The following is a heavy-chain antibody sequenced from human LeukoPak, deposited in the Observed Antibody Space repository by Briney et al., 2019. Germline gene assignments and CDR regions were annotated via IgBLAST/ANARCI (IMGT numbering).Heavy chain of an antibody. V-gene: IGHV3-23*01. CDR3: AKDDDYGDYEDWGY. D-gene: IGHD4-17*01. CDR1: GFTFDDYG. CDR2: ISGSGGST. Sequence: GGSLRLSCAASGFTFDDYGLSWVRQVPGKGLEWVSAISGSGGSTYYADSVKGRFTISRDNSKNTLYLQMNSLRAEDTAVYYCAKDDDYGDYEDWGYWGQGTLVTVSS. J-gene: IGHJ4*02.